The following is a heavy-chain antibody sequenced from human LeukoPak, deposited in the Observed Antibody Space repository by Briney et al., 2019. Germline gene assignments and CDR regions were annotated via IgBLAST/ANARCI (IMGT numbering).Heavy chain of an antibody. CDR1: GGSISSDNW. Sequence: SGTLSLTCAVFGGSISSDNWWSWVRQPPGKGLEWIGEIHHSGSATYNPSLKSRVTISVDKSKNQFFLILTSVTAADTAVYYCARNGYYSMDSWGQGTLVTVSS. CDR3: ARNGYYSMDS. V-gene: IGHV4-4*02. J-gene: IGHJ4*02. CDR2: IHHSGSA. D-gene: IGHD3-22*01.